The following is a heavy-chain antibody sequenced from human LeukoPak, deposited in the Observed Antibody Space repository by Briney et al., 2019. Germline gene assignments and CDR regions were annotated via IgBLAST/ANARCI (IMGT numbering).Heavy chain of an antibody. Sequence: GGSLTLSCAASGFKLSRNGMHWVSQAHGKGLEWVAFIRYDATKKFYGDSVRGRFTISRDDSKNTLYLQMNNLRHEDTAVYFCARDFDDVNGDYYYIPDFWGQGVLVTASS. CDR1: GFKLSRNG. CDR3: ARDFDDVNGDYYYIPDF. CDR2: IRYDATKK. V-gene: IGHV3-30*02. J-gene: IGHJ4*02. D-gene: IGHD3-22*01.